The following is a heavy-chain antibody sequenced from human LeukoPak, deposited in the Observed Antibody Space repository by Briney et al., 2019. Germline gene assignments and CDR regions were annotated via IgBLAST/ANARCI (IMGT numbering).Heavy chain of an antibody. V-gene: IGHV1-2*02. Sequence: GASVTVSCKASGYTFTGHYLHWVRQAPGQGLEWKGLIDAKSGGTKYAHRLQGRVAMTRDTSINTGYMELRSLTSHDTAVYYCARWRGYSSGWSGPFDDWGQGALVTVSS. D-gene: IGHD6-13*01. CDR2: IDAKSGGT. CDR1: GYTFTGHY. CDR3: ARWRGYSSGWSGPFDD. J-gene: IGHJ4*02.